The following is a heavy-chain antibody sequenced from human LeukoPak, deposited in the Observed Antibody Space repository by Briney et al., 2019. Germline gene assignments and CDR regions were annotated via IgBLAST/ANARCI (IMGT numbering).Heavy chain of an antibody. CDR3: AREVSVGNWFDP. V-gene: IGHV1-69*06. CDR1: GGTFSIYA. CDR2: IIPIFGTA. D-gene: IGHD1-26*01. J-gene: IGHJ5*02. Sequence: SVKVSCKASGGTFSIYAISWVRQAPGQGLEWMGGIIPIFGTANYAQKFQGRVTITADKSTSTAYMELSSLRSEDTAVYYCAREVSVGNWFDPWGQGTLVTVSS.